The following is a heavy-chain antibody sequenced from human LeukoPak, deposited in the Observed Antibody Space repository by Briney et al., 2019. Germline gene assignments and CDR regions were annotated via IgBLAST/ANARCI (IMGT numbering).Heavy chain of an antibody. CDR2: IRYDGSNK. Sequence: GGSLRLSCAASGFTFSSYGMHWVRQAPGKGLEWVAFIRYDGSNKYYADSVKGRFTISRDNSKNTLYLQMNSLRAEDTAVYYCANPFYSSSWTSDYYYYYYMDVWGKGTTVTVSS. CDR3: ANPFYSSSWTSDYYYYYYMDV. V-gene: IGHV3-30*02. J-gene: IGHJ6*03. CDR1: GFTFSSYG. D-gene: IGHD6-13*01.